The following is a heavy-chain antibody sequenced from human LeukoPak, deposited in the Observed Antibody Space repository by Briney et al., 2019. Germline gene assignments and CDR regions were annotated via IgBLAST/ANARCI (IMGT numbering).Heavy chain of an antibody. D-gene: IGHD1-26*01. CDR1: GVSISSSSYY. J-gene: IGHJ5*02. CDR3: ARGQGATVPQVGKNWFDP. V-gene: IGHV4-39*07. CDR2: IYYSGST. Sequence: SGTLSLTCTVSGVSISSSSYYWGWIRQHPGKGLEWIGSIYYSGSTYYNPSLKSRVTISVDTSKNQFSLKLISVTAADTAVYYCARGQGATVPQVGKNWFDPWGQGTRVIVSS.